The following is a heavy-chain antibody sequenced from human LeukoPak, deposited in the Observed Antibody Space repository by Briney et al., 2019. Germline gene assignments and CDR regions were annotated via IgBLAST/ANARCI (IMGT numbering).Heavy chain of an antibody. CDR3: ARDQRWSSRSYYYYYMDV. D-gene: IGHD6-13*01. V-gene: IGHV4-39*07. Sequence: SETLSLTCTASGGSISSSSYYWGWIRQPPGKGLEWIGSIYHSGSTYYNPSLKSRVTISVDTSKNQFSLKLTSVTAADTAVYYCARDQRWSSRSYYYYYMDVWGKGTTVTVSS. CDR2: IYHSGST. J-gene: IGHJ6*03. CDR1: GGSISSSSYY.